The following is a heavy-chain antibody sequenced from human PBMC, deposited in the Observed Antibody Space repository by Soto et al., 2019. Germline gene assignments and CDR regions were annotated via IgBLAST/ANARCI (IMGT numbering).Heavy chain of an antibody. CDR1: GGTFSSYA. J-gene: IGHJ6*02. D-gene: IGHD2-15*01. CDR2: IIPIFGTA. V-gene: IGHV1-69*13. Sequence: SVKVSCKASGGTFSSYAISWVRQAPGQGLEWMGGIIPIFGTANYAQKFQGRVTITADESTSTAYMELSSLRSEDTAVYYCARDSRGYCSGGSCYSGRNYYYGMDVWGQGTTVTVSS. CDR3: ARDSRGYCSGGSCYSGRNYYYGMDV.